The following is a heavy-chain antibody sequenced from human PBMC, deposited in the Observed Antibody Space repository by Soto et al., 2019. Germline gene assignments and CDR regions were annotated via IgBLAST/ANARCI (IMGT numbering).Heavy chain of an antibody. J-gene: IGHJ3*02. CDR2: IIPILGIA. D-gene: IGHD6-13*01. V-gene: IGHV1-69*08. CDR1: GGTFSSYT. CDR3: ARDDTGYSSSWRSDAFDI. Sequence: QVQLVQSGAEVKKPGSSVKVSCKASGGTFSSYTISWVRQAPGQGLEWMGRIIPILGIANYAQKFQGRVTITADKSTSTAYMELSSLRSEDTAVYYCARDDTGYSSSWRSDAFDIWGQGTMVTVSS.